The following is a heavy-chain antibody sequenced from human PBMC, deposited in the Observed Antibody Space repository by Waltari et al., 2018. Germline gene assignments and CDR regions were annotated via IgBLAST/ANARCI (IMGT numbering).Heavy chain of an antibody. J-gene: IGHJ4*02. CDR1: GFTFSSHS. V-gene: IGHV3-21*01. D-gene: IGHD6-6*01. CDR3: ARSIVPRSGFDY. CDR2: ISSSSSYI. Sequence: EVQLVESGGGLVKPGGSLRISCAASGFTFSSHSMNWVRQAPGKGLVWVSSISSSSSYIYYADSVKGRFTISRDNAKNSLYLQMNSLRAEDTAVYYCARSIVPRSGFDYWGQGTLVTVSS.